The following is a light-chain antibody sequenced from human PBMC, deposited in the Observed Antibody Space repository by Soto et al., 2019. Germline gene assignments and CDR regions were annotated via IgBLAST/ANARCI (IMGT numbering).Light chain of an antibody. J-gene: IGKJ1*01. Sequence: DIVVTQSPLFLSVTPGEPASISCRSSQSLVHSNGYNYLDWYLQKPGQSPQVLIYMGSNRASGVPDRFSGSGSGTDFTLRINRVEAEDVGVYYCMQTVQTRTFGQGTKVDI. CDR2: MGS. CDR1: QSLVHSNGYNY. CDR3: MQTVQTRT. V-gene: IGKV2-28*01.